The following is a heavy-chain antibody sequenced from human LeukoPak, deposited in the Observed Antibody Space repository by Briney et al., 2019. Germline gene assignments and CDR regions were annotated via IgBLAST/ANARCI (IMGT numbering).Heavy chain of an antibody. J-gene: IGHJ4*02. CDR1: GFTFSDYY. CDR3: ARFCSSTSCYTGDY. Sequence: GGSLRLSCAASGFTFSDYYTSWVRQAPGKGLEWVSVIYSGGSTYYADSVKGRFTISRDNSKNTLYLQMNSLRAEDTAVYYCARFCSSTSCYTGDYWGQGTLVTVSS. V-gene: IGHV3-66*01. CDR2: IYSGGST. D-gene: IGHD2-2*02.